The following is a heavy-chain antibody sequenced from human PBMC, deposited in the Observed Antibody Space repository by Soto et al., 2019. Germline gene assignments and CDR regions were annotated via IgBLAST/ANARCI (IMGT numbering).Heavy chain of an antibody. V-gene: IGHV3-30-3*01. CDR2: ISYDGSNK. Sequence: QVQLVESGGGVVQPGRSLRLSCAASGFTFSSYAMHWVRQAPGKGLEWVAVISYDGSNKYYEDSVKGRFTISRDNSKNTLYLQMNSLRAEDTAVYYCARERGLPRYWGQGTLVTVSS. D-gene: IGHD3-10*01. CDR3: ARERGLPRY. CDR1: GFTFSSYA. J-gene: IGHJ4*02.